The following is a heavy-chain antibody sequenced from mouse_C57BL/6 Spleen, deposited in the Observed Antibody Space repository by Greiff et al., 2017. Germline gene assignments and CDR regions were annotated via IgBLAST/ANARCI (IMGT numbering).Heavy chain of an antibody. CDR3: ARSRGYDEAWFAY. D-gene: IGHD2-2*01. Sequence: QVQLKQSGAELARPGASVKMSCKASGYTFTSYTMHWVKQRPGQGLEWIGYINPSSGYTKYNQKFKDKATLTADKSSSTAYMQLSSLTSEDSAVYYCARSRGYDEAWFAYWGQGTLVTVSA. V-gene: IGHV1-4*01. CDR2: INPSSGYT. CDR1: GYTFTSYT. J-gene: IGHJ3*01.